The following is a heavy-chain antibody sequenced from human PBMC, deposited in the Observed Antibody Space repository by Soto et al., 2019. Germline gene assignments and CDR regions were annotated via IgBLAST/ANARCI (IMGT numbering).Heavy chain of an antibody. V-gene: IGHV3-23*01. D-gene: IGHD2-15*01. Sequence: EVQLLESGGGLVQPGGSLRLSCAASGFTFSSYAMSWVRQTPGKGLEWVSTISGSGGSTYYADSVKGRFTISRDNSKNTRYLQMNSLRAEDTALYYCAKDLLVVTATPSGYWGQGTLVTVSS. CDR1: GFTFSSYA. CDR2: ISGSGGST. J-gene: IGHJ4*02. CDR3: AKDLLVVTATPSGY.